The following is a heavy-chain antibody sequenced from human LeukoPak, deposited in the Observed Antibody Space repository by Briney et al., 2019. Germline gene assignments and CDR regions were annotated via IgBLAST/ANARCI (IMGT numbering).Heavy chain of an antibody. Sequence: SETLSLTCAVYGGSFSGYYWSWIRQPPGKGLEWIGEINHSGSTNYNPSLKSRVTISVDTSKNQFSLKLSSVTAADTAVYYCARGTREAIFGVVRGLGWFDPWGQGTLVTVSS. CDR3: ARGTREAIFGVVRGLGWFDP. CDR1: GGSFSGYY. CDR2: INHSGST. J-gene: IGHJ5*02. V-gene: IGHV4-34*01. D-gene: IGHD3-3*01.